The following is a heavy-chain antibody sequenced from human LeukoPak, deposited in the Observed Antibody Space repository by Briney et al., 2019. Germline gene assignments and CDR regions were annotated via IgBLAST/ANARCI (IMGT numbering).Heavy chain of an antibody. D-gene: IGHD3-22*01. V-gene: IGHV3-66*01. Sequence: GGSLRLSCAASGFTFSSNYMSWVRQAPGKGVEWVSIIYSGGSTYYSDSVKGRFTISRDNSKNTLYLQMNSLRAEDTAVYYCARGSPAAYYYDSSGPRMAPLLGYGMDVWGQGTTVTVSS. CDR1: GFTFSSNY. J-gene: IGHJ6*02. CDR2: IYSGGST. CDR3: ARGSPAAYYYDSSGPRMAPLLGYGMDV.